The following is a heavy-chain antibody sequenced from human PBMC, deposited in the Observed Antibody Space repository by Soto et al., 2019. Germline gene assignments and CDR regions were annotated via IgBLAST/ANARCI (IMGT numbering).Heavy chain of an antibody. J-gene: IGHJ4*02. V-gene: IGHV3-23*01. CDR3: AKGEVVVVAATLIDY. CDR2: ISGSGGST. CDR1: GFTFSSYA. Sequence: GGSLRLSCAASGFTFSSYAMSWVRQAPGKGLEWVSAISGSGGSTYYADSVKGRFTISRDNSKNTLYLQMNSLRAEDTAVYYCAKGEVVVVAATLIDYWGQGTLVTVSS. D-gene: IGHD2-15*01.